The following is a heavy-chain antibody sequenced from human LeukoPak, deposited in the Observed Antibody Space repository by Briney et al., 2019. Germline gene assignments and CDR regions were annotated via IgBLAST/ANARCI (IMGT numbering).Heavy chain of an antibody. CDR2: ISAYNGYT. Sequence: GASVKVSCKASGYTFTNYAIGWVRQAPGQGLEWMGWISAYNGYTNYPQSLQGRVTMTTDTSTSTAYMELRRLTSDDTAMYYCARDYLGANYGDYRLSSSFDYWGQGTLVTVSS. D-gene: IGHD4-17*01. CDR3: ARDYLGANYGDYRLSSSFDY. V-gene: IGHV1-18*01. J-gene: IGHJ4*02. CDR1: GYTFTNYA.